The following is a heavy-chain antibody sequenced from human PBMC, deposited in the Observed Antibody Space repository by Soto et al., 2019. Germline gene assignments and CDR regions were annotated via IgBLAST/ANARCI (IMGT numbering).Heavy chain of an antibody. J-gene: IGHJ6*02. CDR1: GGSISSGGYY. V-gene: IGHV4-31*03. CDR2: IYYSGST. Sequence: PSETLSLTCTVSGGSISSGGYYWSWIRQHPGKGLEWIGYIYYSGSTYYNPSPKSRVTISVDTSKNQFSLKLSSVTAADTAVYYCARDAVMITFGGVYYYYGMDVWGQGTTVTVSS. CDR3: ARDAVMITFGGVYYYYGMDV. D-gene: IGHD3-16*01.